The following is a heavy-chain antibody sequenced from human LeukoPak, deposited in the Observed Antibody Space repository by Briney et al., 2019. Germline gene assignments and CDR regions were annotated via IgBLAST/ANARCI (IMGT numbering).Heavy chain of an antibody. CDR3: AREVAVAGTEEYYFDY. V-gene: IGHV4-4*07. Sequence: PSETLSLTCTVSGGSISGYYWSWIRQPAGKGMEWIGRIYTSGSTNYNPSLKSRVTMSVDTSKNQFPLKLSSVTAADTAVYYCAREVAVAGTEEYYFDYWGQGTLVTVSS. CDR1: GGSISGYY. CDR2: IYTSGST. D-gene: IGHD6-19*01. J-gene: IGHJ4*02.